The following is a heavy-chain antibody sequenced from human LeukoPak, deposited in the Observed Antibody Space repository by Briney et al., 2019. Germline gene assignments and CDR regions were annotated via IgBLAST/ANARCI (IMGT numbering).Heavy chain of an antibody. D-gene: IGHD4-17*01. Sequence: SETLSLTCAVYGGSFSGYYWSWIRQPPGKGLEWIGEINHSGSTNYNPSLKSRVTISVDTSKNQFSLKLSSVTAADTAVYYCARATTVTTSGWFDPWGQGTLVTVSS. J-gene: IGHJ5*02. V-gene: IGHV4-34*01. CDR3: ARATTVTTSGWFDP. CDR2: INHSGST. CDR1: GGSFSGYY.